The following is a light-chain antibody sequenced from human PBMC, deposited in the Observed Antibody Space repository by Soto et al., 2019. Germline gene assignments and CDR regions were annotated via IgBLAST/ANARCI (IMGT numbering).Light chain of an antibody. J-gene: IGLJ1*01. CDR2: DVS. CDR3: SSYAGSYTPYV. CDR1: SSDVGLYNY. Sequence: QSALTQPRSVSGSPGQSVTISCTGTSSDVGLYNYVSWYQQHPGKAPKLIIYDVSKRPSGVPDRFSGSKSGNTASLTISGLQTEDEAEYFCSSYAGSYTPYVFGTGTKVT. V-gene: IGLV2-11*01.